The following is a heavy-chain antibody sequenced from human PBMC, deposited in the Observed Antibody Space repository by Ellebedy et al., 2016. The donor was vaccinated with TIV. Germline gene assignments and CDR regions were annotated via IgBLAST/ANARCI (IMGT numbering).Heavy chain of an antibody. CDR2: ISGYNGKT. V-gene: IGHV1-18*01. Sequence: ASVKVSXXTFGYTFTTSGIAWVRQAPGQGLEWMGWISGYNGKTNYAQKLQGRVTMTTDTSTSTVYMELRSLRSDDTAVYYCARVPLPGKADYWGQGTLVIVSS. D-gene: IGHD1-1*01. CDR1: GYTFTTSG. J-gene: IGHJ4*02. CDR3: ARVPLPGKADY.